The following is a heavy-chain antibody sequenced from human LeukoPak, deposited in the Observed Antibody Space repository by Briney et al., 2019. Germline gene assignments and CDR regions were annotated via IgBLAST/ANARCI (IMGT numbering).Heavy chain of an antibody. J-gene: IGHJ4*02. D-gene: IGHD3-22*01. CDR1: GFTFSSYE. CDR2: ISSSSGSTI. Sequence: PGGSLRLSCAASGFTFSSYEMNWVRQAPGKGLEWVSYISSSSGSTIYYADSVKGRFTISRDNSKNTLYLQMNSLRLEDTAVYYCAQDAGRGYNFDSTGYYLYWGQGTRVTVSS. CDR3: AQDAGRGYNFDSTGYYLY. V-gene: IGHV3-48*03.